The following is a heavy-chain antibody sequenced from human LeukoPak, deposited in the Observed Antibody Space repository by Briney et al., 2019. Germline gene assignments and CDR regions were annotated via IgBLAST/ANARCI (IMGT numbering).Heavy chain of an antibody. CDR3: AGGPIGYGRYNWFDP. Sequence: SVKVSCKASGGTFSSYAISWVRQAPGQGLEWMEGIIPIFGTANYAQKFQGRVTITADESTSTAYMELSSLRSEDTAVYYCAGGPIGYGRYNWFDPWGQGTLVTVSS. J-gene: IGHJ5*02. D-gene: IGHD2-15*01. V-gene: IGHV1-69*01. CDR1: GGTFSSYA. CDR2: IIPIFGTA.